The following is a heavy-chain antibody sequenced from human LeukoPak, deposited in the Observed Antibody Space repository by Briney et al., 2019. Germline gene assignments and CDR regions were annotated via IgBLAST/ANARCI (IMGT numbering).Heavy chain of an antibody. CDR2: INAGNGNT. J-gene: IGHJ3*02. CDR3: AVNLGSSSYPDAFDI. Sequence: GASVKVSCKASGYTFTSYAMHWVRQAPGQRLEWMGWINAGNGNTKYSQKFQGRVTITRDTSASTAYMELSSLRSEDTAVYYCAVNLGSSSYPDAFDIWGQGTMVTVSS. D-gene: IGHD6-13*01. CDR1: GYTFTSYA. V-gene: IGHV1-3*01.